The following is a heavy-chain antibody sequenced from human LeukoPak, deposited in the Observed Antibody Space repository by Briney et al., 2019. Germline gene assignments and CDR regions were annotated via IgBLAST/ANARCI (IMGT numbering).Heavy chain of an antibody. CDR3: ARRYCGTSKCKGGDTLDY. CDR2: INPSGGST. D-gene: IGHD2-21*01. CDR1: GYIFTNHY. V-gene: IGHV1-46*01. J-gene: IGHJ4*02. Sequence: ASVKVSFKASGYIFTNHYMHWVRQAPGQGLEWVGIINPSGGSTAYAQKFQGGVTMTTDTSTSTVYMELSSLRSDDTAVYYCARRYCGTSKCKGGDTLDYWGQGTLVTVSS.